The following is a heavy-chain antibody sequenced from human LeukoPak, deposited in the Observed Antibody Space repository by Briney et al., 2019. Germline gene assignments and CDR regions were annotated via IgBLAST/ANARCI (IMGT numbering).Heavy chain of an antibody. Sequence: TLSLTCTVSGGSISSGGYYWSWIRQHPGKGLEWIGYIYYSGSTYYNPSLKSRVTISVDTSKNQFSLKLSSVTAADTAVYYCARAADIVVVVAGNWFDPWGQGTLVTVSS. D-gene: IGHD2-15*01. CDR1: GGSISSGGYY. CDR2: IYYSGST. V-gene: IGHV4-31*03. CDR3: ARAADIVVVVAGNWFDP. J-gene: IGHJ5*02.